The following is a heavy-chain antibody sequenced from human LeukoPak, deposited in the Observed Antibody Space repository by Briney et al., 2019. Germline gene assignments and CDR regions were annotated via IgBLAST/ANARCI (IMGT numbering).Heavy chain of an antibody. D-gene: IGHD6-19*01. CDR3: ARDAFGGAWYV. CDR2: INQDGSEK. V-gene: IGHV3-7*01. Sequence: PGGSLRLSCAASGFTFSSYAMSWVRQAPGKGLEWVANINQDGSEKHYVDSVKGRFTISRDNAKNSLYLQMDSLRAEDTAVYYCARDAFGGAWYVWGQGTLVTVSS. J-gene: IGHJ4*02. CDR1: GFTFSSYA.